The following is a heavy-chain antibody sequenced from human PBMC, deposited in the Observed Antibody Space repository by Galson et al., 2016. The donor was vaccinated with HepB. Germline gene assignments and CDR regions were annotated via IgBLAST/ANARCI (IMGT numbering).Heavy chain of an antibody. CDR1: RDSFTGHW. CDR3: ARVMVRGTHCLDV. V-gene: IGHV5-51*01. J-gene: IGHJ6*02. Sequence: QSGAEVKKPGESLKISCQGSRDSFTGHWIAWVRQMPGKGLEWMGIIYPGDSDAKYSPSFQGHVTFSADKSTTPAYLQWSSLTVADSAIYYCARVMVRGTHCLDVWGQGTTVTVSS. CDR2: IYPGDSDA. D-gene: IGHD3-10*01.